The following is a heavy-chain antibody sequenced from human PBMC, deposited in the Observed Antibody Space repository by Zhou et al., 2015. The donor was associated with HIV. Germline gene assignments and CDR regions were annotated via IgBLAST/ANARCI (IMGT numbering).Heavy chain of an antibody. Sequence: DVQMVESGGALVRPGGSVRLSCEVSGFTFSIYWLHWVRQVPGKGLMWVGRIDQDGSTTAFADSVKGRFSISRDNARHILFLEMNNLRPEDTAVYYCARDRSPTFRGWYLDLWGRGTLVTVSS. D-gene: IGHD3-16*01. CDR3: ARDRSPTFRGWYLDL. CDR1: GFTFSIYW. CDR2: IDQDGSTT. V-gene: IGHV3-74*01. J-gene: IGHJ2*01.